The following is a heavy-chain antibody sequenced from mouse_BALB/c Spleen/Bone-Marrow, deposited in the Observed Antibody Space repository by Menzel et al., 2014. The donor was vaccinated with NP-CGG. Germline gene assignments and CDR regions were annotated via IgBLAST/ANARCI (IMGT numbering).Heavy chain of an antibody. CDR3: ARWEYYAMDY. V-gene: IGHV14-3*02. J-gene: IGHJ4*01. CDR2: IDPAHGHT. Sequence: PGAELVKPGASVKLSCTASGFNIKDTYMNWVKPRPEQGLEWIGRIDPAHGHTQYDPKWQGKATITVDSCANTDYRQLRSLTSEDTAVYYCARWEYYAMDYWGQGTAVTVSS. D-gene: IGHD4-1*01. CDR1: GFNIKDTY.